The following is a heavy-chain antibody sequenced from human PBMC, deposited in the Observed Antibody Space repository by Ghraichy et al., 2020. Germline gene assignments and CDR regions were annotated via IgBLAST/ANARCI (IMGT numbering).Heavy chain of an antibody. D-gene: IGHD6-13*01. CDR3: ASLQGYSSSWYNYYYYGMDV. V-gene: IGHV4-34*01. CDR1: GGSFSGYY. CDR2: INHSGST. Sequence: ESLNISCAVYGGSFSGYYWSWIRQPPGKGLEWIGEINHSGSTNYNPSLKSRVTISVDTSKNQFSLKLSSVTAADTAVYYCASLQGYSSSWYNYYYYGMDVWGQGTTVTVSS. J-gene: IGHJ6*02.